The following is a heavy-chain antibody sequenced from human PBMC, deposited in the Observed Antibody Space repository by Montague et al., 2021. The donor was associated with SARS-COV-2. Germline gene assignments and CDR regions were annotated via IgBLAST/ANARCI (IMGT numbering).Heavy chain of an antibody. CDR3: ARDIAVAGLFDY. J-gene: IGHJ4*02. CDR1: GGSISSGSYY. Sequence: TLSLTCTVSGGSISSGSYYWSWIRQPAGKGLEWIGRISISGSTNYNPSLKSRVTISVDTSKNQFSLELSSVTAADTAVYYCARDIAVAGLFDYWGQGTLVTVSS. CDR2: ISISGST. V-gene: IGHV4-61*02. D-gene: IGHD6-19*01.